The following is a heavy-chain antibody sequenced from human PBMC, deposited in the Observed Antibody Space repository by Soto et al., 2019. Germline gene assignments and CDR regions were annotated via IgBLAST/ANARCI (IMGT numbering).Heavy chain of an antibody. CDR3: AKRTVGWYFDL. D-gene: IGHD4-17*01. Sequence: EVQLLESGGGLVQPGGSLRLSCAASGFTFRSYAMNWVRQAPGKGLEWVSVISGSGGSTYYADAVKGRFTISRDNSKNTLYLQRNSLRAEDTAVYYCAKRTVGWYFDLWGRGTLVTVSS. V-gene: IGHV3-23*01. J-gene: IGHJ2*01. CDR2: ISGSGGST. CDR1: GFTFRSYA.